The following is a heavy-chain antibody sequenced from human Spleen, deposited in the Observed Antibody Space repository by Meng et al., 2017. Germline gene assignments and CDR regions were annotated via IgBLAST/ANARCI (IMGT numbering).Heavy chain of an antibody. CDR1: GGSISSYY. V-gene: IGHV4-4*07. D-gene: IGHD3-22*01. CDR2: IYISGST. J-gene: IGHJ6*02. CDR3: ARKGLYYDSSGYYYDPLDYYYGMDV. Sequence: SETLSLTCTVSGGSISSYYWSWIRQPAGKGLEWIGRIYISGSTNYNPSLKSRVTMSVDTSKNQFSLKLSSVTAADTAVYYCARKGLYYDSSGYYYDPLDYYYGMDVWGQGTTVTVSS.